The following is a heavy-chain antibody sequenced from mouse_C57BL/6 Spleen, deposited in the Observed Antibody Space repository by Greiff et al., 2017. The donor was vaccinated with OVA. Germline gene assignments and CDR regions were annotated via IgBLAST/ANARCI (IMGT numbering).Heavy chain of an antibody. D-gene: IGHD2-2*01. CDR2: INPGSGGT. CDR1: GYAFTNYL. V-gene: IGHV1-54*01. CDR3: ARSGYDGDYFDY. J-gene: IGHJ2*01. Sequence: QVQLKQSGAELVRPGTSVKVSCKASGYAFTNYLIEWVKQRPGQGLEWIGVINPGSGGTNYNEKFKGKATLTADKSSSTAYMQLSSLTSEDSAVYFCARSGYDGDYFDYWGQGTTLTVSS.